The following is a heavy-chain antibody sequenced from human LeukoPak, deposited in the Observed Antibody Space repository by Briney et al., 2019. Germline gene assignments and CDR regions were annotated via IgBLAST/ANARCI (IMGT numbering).Heavy chain of an antibody. J-gene: IGHJ4*02. D-gene: IGHD3-10*01. Sequence: GGSLRLSCAASGFTFSTYAMHWVRQAPGKGLEWVAVISYDGSSKYYADSVKGRFTISRDNSKNTLYLQMNSLRAEDTAVYYCAKGAHYYGSGSHRRGHYFDSWGQGTLVTVSS. CDR3: AKGAHYYGSGSHRRGHYFDS. CDR2: ISYDGSSK. V-gene: IGHV3-30*04. CDR1: GFTFSTYA.